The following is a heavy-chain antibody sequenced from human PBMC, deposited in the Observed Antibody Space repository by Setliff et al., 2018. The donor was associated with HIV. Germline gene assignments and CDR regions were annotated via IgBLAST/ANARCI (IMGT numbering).Heavy chain of an antibody. J-gene: IGHJ4*02. D-gene: IGHD7-27*01. CDR2: INAGNGNT. CDR3: ARDLPTPNWGFDY. V-gene: IGHV1-3*01. Sequence: ASVKVSCKFSGYTFTSYAMHWVRQAPGQRLEWMGWINAGNGNTKYSQKFQGRVTITRDTSASTAYMELSSLRSEDTAVYYCARDLPTPNWGFDYWGQGTLGTVSS. CDR1: GYTFTSYA.